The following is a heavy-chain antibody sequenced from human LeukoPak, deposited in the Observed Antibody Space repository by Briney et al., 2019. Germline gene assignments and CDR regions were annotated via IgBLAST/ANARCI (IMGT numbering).Heavy chain of an antibody. CDR3: ARDLQYYGSGSYRDY. CDR1: GFTFSSYE. V-gene: IGHV3-48*03. D-gene: IGHD3-10*01. J-gene: IGHJ4*02. Sequence: PGGSLRLSCAASGFTFSSYEMNWVRQAPGKGLEWVSYISSSGSTIYYADSVKGRFTISRDNAKNSLYLQMNSLRAEDTAVYYCARDLQYYGSGSYRDYWGQGTLVTVSS. CDR2: ISSSGSTI.